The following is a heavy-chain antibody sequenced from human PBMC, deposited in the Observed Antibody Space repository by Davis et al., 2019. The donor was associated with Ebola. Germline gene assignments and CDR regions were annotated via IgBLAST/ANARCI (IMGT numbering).Heavy chain of an antibody. CDR3: ARDLMATIGGVNY. D-gene: IGHD5-24*01. CDR2: IIPIFGTA. CDR1: GYTFTGYY. Sequence: SVKVSCKASGYTFTGYYMHWVRQAPGQGLEWMGGIIPIFGTANYAQKFQGRVTITADESTSTAYMELSSLRSEDTAVYYCARDLMATIGGVNYWGQGTLVTVSS. J-gene: IGHJ4*02. V-gene: IGHV1-69*13.